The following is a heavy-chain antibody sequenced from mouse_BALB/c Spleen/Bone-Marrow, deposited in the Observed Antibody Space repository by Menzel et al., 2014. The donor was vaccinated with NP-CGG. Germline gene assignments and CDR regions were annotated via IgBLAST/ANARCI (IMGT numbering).Heavy chain of an antibody. CDR3: ARSNWDGGNYFDY. V-gene: IGHV1-12*01. J-gene: IGHJ2*01. Sequence: QVQLKQSGAELVKPGASVKMSCKASGYIFISYNMHWVKQTPGQGLEWIGTIYPGNGDTSYNQKFKGKASLTADKSSSTAYMQLNSLTSEDSAVYYCARSNWDGGNYFDYWGQGTTLTVSS. CDR2: IYPGNGDT. CDR1: GYIFISYN. D-gene: IGHD4-1*01.